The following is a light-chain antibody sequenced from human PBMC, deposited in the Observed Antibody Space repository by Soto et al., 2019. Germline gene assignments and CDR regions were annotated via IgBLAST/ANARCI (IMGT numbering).Light chain of an antibody. J-gene: IGKJ1*01. CDR2: WAS. V-gene: IGKV4-1*01. Sequence: DIVMTQSPDSLAVSLGERATINCKSSQTVLHGSNYLAWYQQKLGQSPKLLIYWASTRESGVADRFSGSGSGTDFTLTSNTLQAEDVAVYYCQQYYTTPVTFGQGTRVEIK. CDR3: QQYYTTPVT. CDR1: QTVLHGSNY.